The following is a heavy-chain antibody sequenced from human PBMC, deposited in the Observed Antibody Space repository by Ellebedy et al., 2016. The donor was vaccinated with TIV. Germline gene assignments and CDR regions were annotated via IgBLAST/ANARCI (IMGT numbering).Heavy chain of an antibody. CDR1: GFSFRSYW. CDR3: ARRGSYGDYAVQVNSWFDR. V-gene: IGHV3-7*01. D-gene: IGHD3-16*01. Sequence: GGSLRLSCVASGFSFRSYWMSWVRQAPGKGLEWVANIYQDGSTQYYVDSVKGRFTISRDNAKNSLFLQMNSRRVEDTAVYYCARRGSYGDYAVQVNSWFDRWGRGTLVSVSS. J-gene: IGHJ5*02. CDR2: IYQDGSTQ.